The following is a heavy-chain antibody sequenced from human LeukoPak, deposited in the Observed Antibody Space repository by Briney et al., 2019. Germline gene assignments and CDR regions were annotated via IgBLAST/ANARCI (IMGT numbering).Heavy chain of an antibody. CDR3: ARVSGSYYDFDY. CDR2: ISSSGSTI. V-gene: IGHV3-11*04. Sequence: SGGSLRLSCAASGFTFSDYYMSWIRQAPGKGLEWVSYISSSGSTIYYAGSVKGRFTISRDNAKNSLYLQMNSLRAEDTAVYYCARVSGSYYDFDYWGQGTLVTVSS. CDR1: GFTFSDYY. J-gene: IGHJ4*02. D-gene: IGHD1-26*01.